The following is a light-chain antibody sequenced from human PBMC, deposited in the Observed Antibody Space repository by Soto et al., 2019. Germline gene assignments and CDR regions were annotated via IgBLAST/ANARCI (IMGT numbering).Light chain of an antibody. V-gene: IGLV1-51*01. CDR1: KSNIGKNY. Sequence: QSVLTQPPSVSAAPGQTVTIACSGSKSNIGKNYISWYQQLPGTAPKLVIYDINKRPSGIGDRFSGSKSGTSAALGITGLQTGDEAYYFCASGDTNLSAVVFGGGTKLTVL. J-gene: IGLJ3*02. CDR2: DIN. CDR3: ASGDTNLSAVV.